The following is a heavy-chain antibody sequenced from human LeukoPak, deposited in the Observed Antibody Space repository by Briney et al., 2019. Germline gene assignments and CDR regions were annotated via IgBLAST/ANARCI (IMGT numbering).Heavy chain of an antibody. D-gene: IGHD6-6*01. J-gene: IGHJ6*03. V-gene: IGHV4-4*09. CDR1: GGSFSGYY. CDR2: IYTSGST. Sequence: SETLSLTCAVYGGSFSGYYWSWIRQPPGKGLEWIGYIYTSGSTNYNPSLKSRVTISVDTSKNQFSLKLSSVTAADTAVYYCARRVEYSSSSGPGARYYYYMDVWGKGTTVTVSS. CDR3: ARRVEYSSSSGPGARYYYYMDV.